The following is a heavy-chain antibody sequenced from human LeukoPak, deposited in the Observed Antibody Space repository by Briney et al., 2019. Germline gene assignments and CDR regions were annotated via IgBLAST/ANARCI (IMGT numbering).Heavy chain of an antibody. CDR1: DASISSYS. Sequence: SETLSLTCTVSDASISSYSWSWIRQPPGKGLEWIGYIYNIGSSNYNPSLKSRVTISADTSKNQFSLKLSSVTAADTAVYYCARHSPSKVGFDYWGQGTLVAVSS. CDR2: IYNIGSS. D-gene: IGHD1-26*01. CDR3: ARHSPSKVGFDY. V-gene: IGHV4-59*08. J-gene: IGHJ4*02.